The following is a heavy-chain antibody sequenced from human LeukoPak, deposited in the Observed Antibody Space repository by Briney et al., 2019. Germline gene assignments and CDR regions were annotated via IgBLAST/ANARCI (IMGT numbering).Heavy chain of an antibody. Sequence: PGGSLRLSCAASGFTFSTYNVYWVRQAPGKGLEWVSSISSTSNYIYYADSVKGRFTISIDNAKNSLYLQMNSLRAEDTAVYYCARALWSGPVYYGMDVWGQGTTVTVSS. CDR3: ARALWSGPVYYGMDV. V-gene: IGHV3-21*06. CDR2: ISSTSNYI. CDR1: GFTFSTYN. D-gene: IGHD3-10*01. J-gene: IGHJ6*02.